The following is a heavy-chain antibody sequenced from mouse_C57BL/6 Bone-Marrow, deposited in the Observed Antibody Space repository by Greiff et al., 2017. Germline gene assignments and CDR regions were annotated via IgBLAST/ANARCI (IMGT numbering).Heavy chain of an antibody. J-gene: IGHJ2*01. Sequence: QVHVKQPGAELVKPGASVKLSCKASGYTFTSYWMHWVKQRPGQGLEWIGMIHPNSGSTNYNEKFKSKATLTVDKSSSTAYMQLSSLTSEDSAVYYCARSDYGSSWGQGTTRTVSS. D-gene: IGHD1-1*01. CDR2: IHPNSGST. CDR3: ARSDYGSS. CDR1: GYTFTSYW. V-gene: IGHV1-64*01.